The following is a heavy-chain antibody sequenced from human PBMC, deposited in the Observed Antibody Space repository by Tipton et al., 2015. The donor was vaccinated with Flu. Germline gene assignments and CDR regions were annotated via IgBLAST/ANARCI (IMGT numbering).Heavy chain of an antibody. V-gene: IGHV3-23*01. J-gene: IGHJ5*02. CDR1: GFTFKNYA. CDR2: ISGSGDTT. D-gene: IGHD1-1*01. CDR3: TRDLGRDLIGTGPRWFAP. Sequence: SLRLSCAGSGFTFKNYAMHWVRQAPGKGLEWLSVISGSGDTTYYADSVKGRFTISRDNSNNTLFVQLNSLRVEDTALYYCTRDLGRDLIGTGPRWFAPWGQGTLVIVSS.